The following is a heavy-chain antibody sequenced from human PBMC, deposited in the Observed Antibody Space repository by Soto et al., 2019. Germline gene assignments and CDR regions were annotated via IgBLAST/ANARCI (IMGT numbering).Heavy chain of an antibody. D-gene: IGHD2-2*01. CDR2: FSGSGGDT. CDR3: AKDSCTTTSCHWDY. Sequence: GGSLRLSCAASGFTFSTYAMSWVRQAPGKGLEWLSTFSGSGGDTYYADSVKGRFTIFRDNSKNTLYLQMNSLRAEDTALYYCAKDSCTTTSCHWDYWGQGTQVTVSS. CDR1: GFTFSTYA. V-gene: IGHV3-23*01. J-gene: IGHJ4*02.